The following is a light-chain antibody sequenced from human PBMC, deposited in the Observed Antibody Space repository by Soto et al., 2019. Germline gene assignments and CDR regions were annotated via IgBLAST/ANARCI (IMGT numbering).Light chain of an antibody. J-gene: IGLJ3*02. Sequence: QSVLTPPPSASGSPGQSVTISCTGTSSDVGGYNYVSWYQQHPGKAPKHMIYEVSQRPSGVPDRFPGSKSGNTASLTVSGLQAEDEADYYCSSYAGSNNWVFGGGTKLTVL. CDR3: SSYAGSNNWV. CDR2: EVS. V-gene: IGLV2-8*01. CDR1: SSDVGGYNY.